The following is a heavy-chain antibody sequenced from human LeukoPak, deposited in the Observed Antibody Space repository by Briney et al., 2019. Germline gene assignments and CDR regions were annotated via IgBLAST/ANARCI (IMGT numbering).Heavy chain of an antibody. D-gene: IGHD6-19*01. CDR2: IGSSSSGYT. CDR3: ARDRGAVAATWSDY. CDR1: GFTFSCYY. J-gene: IGHJ4*02. Sequence: GGSLRLSCAASGFTFSCYYMSWIRQAPGKGLEWVSFIGSSSSGYTNYADSVKGRFTISRDNAKNSLYLQMDGLRAEDTAVYYCARDRGAVAATWSDYWGQGTLVTVSS. V-gene: IGHV3-11*05.